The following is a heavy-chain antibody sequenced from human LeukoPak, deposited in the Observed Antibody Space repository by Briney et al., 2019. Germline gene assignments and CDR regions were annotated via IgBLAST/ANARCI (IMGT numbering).Heavy chain of an antibody. CDR1: GFTFSSYA. D-gene: IGHD2-15*01. J-gene: IGHJ4*02. CDR2: ISHDGSNK. V-gene: IGHV3-30-3*01. Sequence: PGGSLRLSCAASGFTFSSYAIHWVRQAPGKGLEWVAVISHDGSNKNYADSVKGRFTVSRDNARNTLYLQMNSLRAEDTAVYYCARGGPIYCSGDSCYPGDYWGQGTLVTVSS. CDR3: ARGGPIYCSGDSCYPGDY.